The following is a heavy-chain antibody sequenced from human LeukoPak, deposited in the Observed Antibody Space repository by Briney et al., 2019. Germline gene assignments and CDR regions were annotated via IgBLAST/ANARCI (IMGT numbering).Heavy chain of an antibody. J-gene: IGHJ3*02. CDR2: IYYSGTT. CDR3: ARHSLEWGLLGNDAFDI. Sequence: PSETLSLTCTVSSGSINDYHWSWIRQPPGKGLEWIGHIYYSGTTNYNASLKSRVTISLDTSKSQFSLEVISVTAADTAMYYCARHSLEWGLLGNDAFDIWGQGTMVTVSS. V-gene: IGHV4-59*08. CDR1: SGSINDYH. D-gene: IGHD1-26*01.